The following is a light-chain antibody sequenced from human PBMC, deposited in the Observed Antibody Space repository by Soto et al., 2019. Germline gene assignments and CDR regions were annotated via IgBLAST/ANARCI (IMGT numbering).Light chain of an antibody. CDR1: QSISSY. Sequence: DSQMTQSSSSLSASVGDGVTITFRASQSISSYLNWYQQKPGKAPKLLIYAASSLQSGVPSRFSGSGSGTDFTLTISSLQPEDFATYYCQQSYRTPPITFGQGTRLEIK. CDR3: QQSYRTPPIT. CDR2: AAS. J-gene: IGKJ5*01. V-gene: IGKV1-39*01.